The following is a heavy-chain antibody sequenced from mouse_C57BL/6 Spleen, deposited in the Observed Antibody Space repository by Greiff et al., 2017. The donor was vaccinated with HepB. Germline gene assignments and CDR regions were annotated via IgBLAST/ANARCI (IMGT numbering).Heavy chain of an antibody. V-gene: IGHV1-64*01. CDR3: ARGDWNSYYFDY. J-gene: IGHJ2*01. CDR1: GYTFTSYW. Sequence: VKLQQPGAELVKPGASVKLSCKASGYTFTSYWMHWVKQRPGQGLEWIGMIHPNSGSTNYNEKFKSKATLTVDKSSSTAYMQLSSLTSEDSAVYYCARGDWNSYYFDYWGQGTTLTVSS. CDR2: IHPNSGST.